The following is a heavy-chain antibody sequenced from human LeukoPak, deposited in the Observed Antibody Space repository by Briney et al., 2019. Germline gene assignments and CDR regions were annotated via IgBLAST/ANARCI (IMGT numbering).Heavy chain of an antibody. V-gene: IGHV4-59*12. CDR3: ARLLNPYGSGTGPFDY. CDR1: GGSISSYY. D-gene: IGHD3-10*01. CDR2: IYHSGST. J-gene: IGHJ4*02. Sequence: SETLSLTCTLTGGSISSYYWSWIRKPPGKELEWIGEIYHSGSTNYNPSLKSRVTISVDKSKNQFSLKLSSVTAADTAVYYCARLLNPYGSGTGPFDYWGQGTLVTVSS.